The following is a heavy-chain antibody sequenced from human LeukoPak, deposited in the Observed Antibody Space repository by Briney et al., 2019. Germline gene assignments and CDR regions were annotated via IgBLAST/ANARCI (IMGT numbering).Heavy chain of an antibody. CDR2: ISSSGGTT. D-gene: IGHD3-22*01. Sequence: GGSLRLSCAASGFTFSSSAMSWVRQAPGKGLEWVSAISSSGGTTYYADSVKGRFTISRDDSKNTLYLQMNSLRAEGTAVYYCAKDRYHSTGYYFDYWGQGTLVTVSS. V-gene: IGHV3-23*01. CDR3: AKDRYHSTGYYFDY. CDR1: GFTFSSSA. J-gene: IGHJ4*02.